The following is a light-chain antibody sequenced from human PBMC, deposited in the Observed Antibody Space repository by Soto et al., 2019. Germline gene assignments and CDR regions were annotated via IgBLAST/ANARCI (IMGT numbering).Light chain of an antibody. CDR2: GAS. J-gene: IGKJ1*01. CDR3: QQYNNWPRT. V-gene: IGKV3-15*01. Sequence: IVMTHSPATLSVSPWERATLSCRASQSVSINLAWYQQKPGQAPRLLIYGASTRATGIPARFSGSGSGTEFPPTISSLQSEDFAVYYCQQYNNWPRTCGQGTKVDIK. CDR1: QSVSIN.